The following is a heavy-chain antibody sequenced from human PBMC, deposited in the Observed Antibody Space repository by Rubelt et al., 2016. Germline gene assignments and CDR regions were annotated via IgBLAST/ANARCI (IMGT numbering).Heavy chain of an antibody. CDR3: ARLKWERSTIDF. CDR1: GGSISSYY. CDR2: IYYSGRT. V-gene: IGHV4-59*12. Sequence: QVQLQESGPGLVKPSETLSLTCTVSGGSISSYYWSWIRQPPGKGLEWIAYIYYSGRTNYNPSLKSQVTISVDTSTNQFSLKVGSVTAADTAVYYCARLKWERSTIDFWGQGTLVTVSS. J-gene: IGHJ4*02. D-gene: IGHD1-26*01.